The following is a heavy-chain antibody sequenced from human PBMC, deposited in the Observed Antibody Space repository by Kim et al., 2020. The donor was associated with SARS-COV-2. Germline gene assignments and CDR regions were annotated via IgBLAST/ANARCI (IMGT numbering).Heavy chain of an antibody. CDR1: GFTFSSYA. J-gene: IGHJ2*01. Sequence: GGSLRLSCAASGFTFSSYAMHWVRQAPGMGLEWVAVISYDGSNKYYVDSVKGRFTISRDNSKNTLYLQMNSLRAEDTAVYYCARERGYYWYFDLWGRGTLVTVSS. D-gene: IGHD6-13*01. CDR2: ISYDGSNK. CDR3: ARERGYYWYFDL. V-gene: IGHV3-30*04.